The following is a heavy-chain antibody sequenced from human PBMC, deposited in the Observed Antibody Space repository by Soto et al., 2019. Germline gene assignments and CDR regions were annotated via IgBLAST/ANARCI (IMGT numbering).Heavy chain of an antibody. Sequence: GESLKISCKGSGYSFTIYWISWVLQMPGKGLEWMGRIDPSDSYTNYSPSFQGHVTISADKSISTAYLQWSSLKASDTAMYYCARSHYGDYSLVDYWGQGTLVTVSS. CDR2: IDPSDSYT. CDR1: GYSFTIYW. D-gene: IGHD4-17*01. CDR3: ARSHYGDYSLVDY. J-gene: IGHJ4*02. V-gene: IGHV5-10-1*01.